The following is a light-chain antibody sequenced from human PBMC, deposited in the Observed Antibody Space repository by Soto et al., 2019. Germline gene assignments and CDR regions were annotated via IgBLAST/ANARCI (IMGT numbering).Light chain of an antibody. V-gene: IGKV1-39*01. Sequence: DIQMTQSPSSLSASVGHRVTITCRASQSISSYLNWYQQKPGKAPKLLIYAASSLQSGVPSRFSGSGSGTDFTLTISSLQPEDFATYYCQQSYSTPETFGPGTKVDIK. CDR1: QSISSY. J-gene: IGKJ3*01. CDR3: QQSYSTPET. CDR2: AAS.